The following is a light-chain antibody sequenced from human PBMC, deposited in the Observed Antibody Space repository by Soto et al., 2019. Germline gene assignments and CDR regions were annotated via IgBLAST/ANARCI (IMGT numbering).Light chain of an antibody. CDR1: SSDVGYYDC. CDR2: EVT. CDR3: SSYAGSNNFV. J-gene: IGLJ1*01. V-gene: IGLV2-8*01. Sequence: QSVLTQPPSASGFPGQSVTISCTGTSSDVGYYDCVSWYQQHPGKAPKLVIYEVTKRPSGVPDRVSASKSGNTASLTVSGLRAEDEADYYCSSYAGSNNFVFGSGTKLTVL.